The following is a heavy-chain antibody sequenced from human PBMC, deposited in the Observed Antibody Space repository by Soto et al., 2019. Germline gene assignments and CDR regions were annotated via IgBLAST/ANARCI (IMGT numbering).Heavy chain of an antibody. J-gene: IGHJ5*01. CDR3: AKDLGAGGGSCFDS. V-gene: IGHV3-30*18. CDR2: ISYDGSNK. D-gene: IGHD2-15*01. Sequence: GGSLRLSCAASGFTFSSYGMHWVRQAPGKGLEWVAVISYDGSNKYYADSVKGRFTISRDNSKNTLYLQMNSLRVEDTATYYCAKDLGAGGGSCFDSWGQGALGTVSS. CDR1: GFTFSSYG.